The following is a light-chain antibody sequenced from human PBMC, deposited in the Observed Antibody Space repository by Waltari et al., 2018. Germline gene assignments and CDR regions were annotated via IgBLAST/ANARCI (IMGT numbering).Light chain of an antibody. CDR2: AAS. Sequence: DIQLTQSPSFLSASVGDRVTITCRASQGISSYLAWYQQKPGKAPKLLIYAASTLQSGVPSRFSGSGSGTEFTLTISSLQPEDFATYYCQQLNSYPHTFGGGTKVEIE. J-gene: IGKJ4*01. CDR3: QQLNSYPHT. CDR1: QGISSY. V-gene: IGKV1-9*01.